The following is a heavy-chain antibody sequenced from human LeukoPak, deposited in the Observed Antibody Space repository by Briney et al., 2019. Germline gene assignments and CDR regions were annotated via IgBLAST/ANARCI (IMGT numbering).Heavy chain of an antibody. D-gene: IGHD2-21*02. V-gene: IGHV4-39*07. Sequence: SETLSLTCTVSGGSISSSSYYWGWIRQPPGKGLEWIGSIYYSGSTYYNPSLKSRVTISVDTSKNQFSLKLSSVTAADTAVYYCASSYCGGDCADAFDIWGKGTTVTVSS. CDR2: IYYSGST. J-gene: IGHJ3*02. CDR3: ASSYCGGDCADAFDI. CDR1: GGSISSSSYY.